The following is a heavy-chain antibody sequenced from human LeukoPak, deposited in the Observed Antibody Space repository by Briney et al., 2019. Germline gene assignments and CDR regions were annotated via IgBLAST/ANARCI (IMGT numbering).Heavy chain of an antibody. CDR3: ARDRYYYGSGSYYNL. D-gene: IGHD3-10*01. CDR2: VIPIFGTA. V-gene: IGHV1-69*01. J-gene: IGHJ5*02. CDR1: GGTFSSYA. Sequence: SVKVSCKASGGTFSSYAISWVRQAPGQGLEWMGGVIPIFGTANYAQKFQGRVTITADESTSTAYMELSSLRSEDTAVYYCARDRYYYGSGSYYNLWGQGTLVTVSS.